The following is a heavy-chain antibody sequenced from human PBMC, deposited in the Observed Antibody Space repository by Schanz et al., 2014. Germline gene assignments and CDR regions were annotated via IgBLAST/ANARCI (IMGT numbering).Heavy chain of an antibody. J-gene: IGHJ6*03. V-gene: IGHV1-2*04. CDR1: GYAFTTYG. CDR3: ARDHVATTDYDYFFYYLDV. Sequence: QVQLVQSGAEVKKPGASVRVSCKVSGYAFTTYGISWVRQAPGQGLEWMGWINPNSGTTNYAQKFQGWVTMTRDTPISTAYMELSRLKSDDTAVYYCARDHVATTDYDYFFYYLDVWATGITVIVSS. CDR2: INPNSGTT. D-gene: IGHD1-1*01.